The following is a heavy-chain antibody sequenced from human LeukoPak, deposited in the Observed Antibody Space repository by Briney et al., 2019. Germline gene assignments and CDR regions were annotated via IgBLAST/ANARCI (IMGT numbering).Heavy chain of an antibody. CDR2: IIPIFGTA. D-gene: IGHD2-2*01. CDR3: ALVVVPAADLYYYYMDV. Sequence: GASVKVSCKASGGTFSSYAISWVRQAPGQGLEWMGGIIPIFGTANYAQKFQGRVTITTDESTSTAYMQLSSLRSEDTAVYYCALVVVPAADLYYYYMDVWGKGTTVTVSS. J-gene: IGHJ6*03. CDR1: GGTFSSYA. V-gene: IGHV1-69*05.